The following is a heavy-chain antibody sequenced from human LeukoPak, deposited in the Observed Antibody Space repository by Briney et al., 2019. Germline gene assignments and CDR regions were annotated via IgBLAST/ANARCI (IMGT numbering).Heavy chain of an antibody. J-gene: IGHJ3*02. CDR3: ARAFVVPAAKDAFDI. CDR1: GGSFSGYY. D-gene: IGHD2-2*01. Sequence: SETLSLTCAVYGGSFSGYYWSWIRQPPGKGLEWIGEINHSGSTNYNPSLKSRVTMSVDTSKNQFSLKLSSVTAADTAVYYCARAFVVPAAKDAFDIWGQGTMVTVSS. V-gene: IGHV4-34*01. CDR2: INHSGST.